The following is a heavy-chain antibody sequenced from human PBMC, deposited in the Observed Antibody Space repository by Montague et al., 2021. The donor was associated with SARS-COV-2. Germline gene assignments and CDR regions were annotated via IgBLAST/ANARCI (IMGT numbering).Heavy chain of an antibody. D-gene: IGHD6-19*01. CDR1: GGSISSYY. CDR2: IYYSGST. CDR3: ARGSGWMGNAFDI. V-gene: IGHV4-59*01. J-gene: IGHJ3*02. Sequence: SETLSLTSTVSGGSISSYYWSWIRQPPGKGPEWIGYIYYSGSTNYNPSLKSRVTISVDTSKNQFSLKLSSVTAADTAVYYCARGSGWMGNAFDIWGQGTMVTVSS.